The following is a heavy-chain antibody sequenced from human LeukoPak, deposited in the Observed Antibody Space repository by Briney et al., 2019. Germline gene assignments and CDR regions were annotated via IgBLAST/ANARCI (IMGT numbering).Heavy chain of an antibody. CDR1: GDSISSSY. Sequence: SETLSLTRTVSGDSISSSYWSWIRQPPGKGLEWIGYMYYSGSSNYNPSLKSRVTMAVDTSKNQFSLKLYSVTAADTAVYYCARGSGSYYIAYWGQGTLVTVSS. CDR3: ARGSGSYYIAY. D-gene: IGHD3-10*01. J-gene: IGHJ4*02. CDR2: MYYSGSS. V-gene: IGHV4-59*01.